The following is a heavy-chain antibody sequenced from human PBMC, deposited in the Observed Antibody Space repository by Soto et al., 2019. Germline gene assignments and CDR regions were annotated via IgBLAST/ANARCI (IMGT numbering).Heavy chain of an antibody. D-gene: IGHD6-13*01. Sequence: SETLSLTCTVSGGSISSSSYYWGWIRQPPGKGLEWIGSIYYSGSTYYNPSLKSQFTISVDTSKNQFSLKLNSVTAADAAVYYCARHSVSSSWYWFDPWGQGTLVTVSS. CDR2: IYYSGST. CDR1: GGSISSSSYY. CDR3: ARHSVSSSWYWFDP. V-gene: IGHV4-39*01. J-gene: IGHJ5*02.